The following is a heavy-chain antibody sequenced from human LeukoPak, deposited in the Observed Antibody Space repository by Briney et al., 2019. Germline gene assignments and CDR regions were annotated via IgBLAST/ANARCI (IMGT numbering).Heavy chain of an antibody. V-gene: IGHV4-30-2*01. CDR1: GGSISSGGYS. D-gene: IGHD6-13*01. J-gene: IGHJ2*01. CDR2: IYHSGST. CDR3: ARDPHSSRTLNWYFDL. Sequence: SETLSLSCAVSGGSISSGGYSWSWIRQPPGKGLEWIGYIYHSGSTYYNPSLKSRVTISVDRSKNQFSLKLSSVTAADTAVYYCARDPHSSRTLNWYFDLWGRGTLVTVSS.